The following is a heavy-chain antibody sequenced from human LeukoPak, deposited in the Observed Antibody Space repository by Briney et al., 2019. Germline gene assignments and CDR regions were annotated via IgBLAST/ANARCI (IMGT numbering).Heavy chain of an antibody. CDR2: ISGDGGTT. Sequence: GGSLRLSCAASGFTFDDYAMHWVRQAPGKGLEWVSLISGDGGTTYYTDSMKGRFTISRDNSKNSLYLQMNSLRAEDTAVYYCARVGGSSWYGFSDYWGQGTLVTVSS. CDR3: ARVGGSSWYGFSDY. V-gene: IGHV3-43*02. D-gene: IGHD6-13*01. CDR1: GFTFDDYA. J-gene: IGHJ4*02.